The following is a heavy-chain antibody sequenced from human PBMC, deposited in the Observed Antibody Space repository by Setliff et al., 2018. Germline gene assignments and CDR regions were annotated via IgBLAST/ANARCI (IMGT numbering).Heavy chain of an antibody. J-gene: IGHJ4*02. CDR3: AKGRGEMDS. CDR2: IYYSGST. CDR1: GDSMSFSY. D-gene: IGHD3-10*01. Sequence: PSETLSLTCSASGDSMSFSYWSWIRQPPGKGLEWIGCIYYSGSTDSHPSLKSRVSISIDTSKNQFSLNVRSVTAADTAIYYCAKGRGEMDSWGQGILVTVSS. V-gene: IGHV4-59*01.